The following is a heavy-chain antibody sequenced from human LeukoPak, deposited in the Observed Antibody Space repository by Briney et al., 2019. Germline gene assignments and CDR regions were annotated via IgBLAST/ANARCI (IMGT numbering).Heavy chain of an antibody. D-gene: IGHD6-19*01. J-gene: IGHJ4*02. CDR1: GYSISSAYY. CDR2: VYYSGTT. V-gene: IGHV4-38-2*02. CDR3: AREEVAGIDY. Sequence: PSETLSLTCIVSGYSISSAYYWGWIRPPPGKGLEWIGSVYYSGTTYYNPSLESRVIISRDTSKNQFYLKLSSVTAADTAVYFCAREEVAGIDYWGQGTLVTVSS.